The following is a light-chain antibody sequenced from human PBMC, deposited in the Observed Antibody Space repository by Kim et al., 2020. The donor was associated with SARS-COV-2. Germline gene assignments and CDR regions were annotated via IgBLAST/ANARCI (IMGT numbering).Light chain of an antibody. CDR3: CSYAGGHSLV. J-gene: IGLJ2*01. Sequence: QSALTQPASVSGSPGQSFTISCTGTSGDVGSYNLVSWYQHLPGKAPRLMIYEVTRRPSGVSDRFSGSKSGITASLTISGLQAEDEADYYCCSYAGGHSLVFGGGTQLTVL. CDR1: SGDVGSYNL. CDR2: EVT. V-gene: IGLV2-23*02.